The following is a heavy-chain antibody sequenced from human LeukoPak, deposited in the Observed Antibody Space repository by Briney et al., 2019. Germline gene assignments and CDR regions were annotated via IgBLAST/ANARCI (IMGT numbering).Heavy chain of an antibody. D-gene: IGHD1-14*01. CDR2: ISSSSSYI. CDR1: GFSFDDHA. J-gene: IGHJ4*02. CDR3: ARGGPLGDTNRFDF. Sequence: PGGSLRLSCAASGFSFDDHAMHWVRQAPGKGLEWVSSISSSSSYIYYADSVKGRFTISRDNSQNTVDLQMDSLRAEDTAVYYCARGGPLGDTNRFDFWGQGILVTVSS. V-gene: IGHV3-21*01.